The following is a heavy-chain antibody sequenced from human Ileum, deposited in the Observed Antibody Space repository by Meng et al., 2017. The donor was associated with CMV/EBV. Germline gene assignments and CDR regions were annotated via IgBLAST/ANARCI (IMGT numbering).Heavy chain of an antibody. Sequence: DTGMGRPSETRVSPRIACGGSRISYSRNGIRQSPGKGLEWIGYVYATGGTNYSPSFRSPVTISVDTSRNKFYLRLSSVTAADTAEYYCARNGGCGDYYFDYWGQGTLVTVSS. J-gene: IGHJ4*02. CDR3: ARNGGCGDYYFDY. V-gene: IGHV4-59*01. CDR2: VYATGGT. CDR1: GGSRISYS. D-gene: IGHD3-10*01.